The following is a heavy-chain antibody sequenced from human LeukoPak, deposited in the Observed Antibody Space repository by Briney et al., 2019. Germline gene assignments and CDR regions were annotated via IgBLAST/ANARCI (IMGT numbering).Heavy chain of an antibody. J-gene: IGHJ4*02. D-gene: IGHD3-16*01. CDR3: ARLISTWGNFDY. CDR2: IYHSGST. V-gene: IGHV4-4*02. CDR1: GGSISSSNW. Sequence: KASGTLSLTCAVSGGSISSSNWWSWVRQPPGKGLEWIGEIYHSGSTYYNPSLKSRVTISVDTSKNQFSLKLSSVTAADTAVYYCARLISTWGNFDYWGQGTLVTVSS.